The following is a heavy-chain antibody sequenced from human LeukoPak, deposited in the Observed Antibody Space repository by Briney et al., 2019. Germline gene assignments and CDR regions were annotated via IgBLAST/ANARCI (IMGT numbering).Heavy chain of an antibody. J-gene: IGHJ5*02. CDR2: INHSGST. Sequence: SETLSLTCAVYGGSFSDYYWSWIRQPPGKGLEWIGEINHSGSTNYNPSLKSRVTISVDTSKNQFSLKLSSVTAADTAVYYCARARGRCSSTSCYTNWFDPWGQGTLVTVSS. V-gene: IGHV4-34*01. CDR3: ARARGRCSSTSCYTNWFDP. D-gene: IGHD2-2*02. CDR1: GGSFSDYY.